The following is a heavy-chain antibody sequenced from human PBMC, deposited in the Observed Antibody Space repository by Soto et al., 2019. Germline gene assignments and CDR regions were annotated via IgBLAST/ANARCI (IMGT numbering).Heavy chain of an antibody. CDR1: GGTFSSYT. J-gene: IGHJ3*02. CDR2: IIPILGIA. CDR3: ARFGEYGDYDRHAFDI. D-gene: IGHD4-17*01. V-gene: IGHV1-69*02. Sequence: QVQLVQSGAEVKKPGSSVKVSCTASGGTFSSYTISWVRQAPGQGLEWMGRIIPILGIANYAQKFQGRVPITADKSTSTAYMELSSLRSEDTAVYYCARFGEYGDYDRHAFDIWGQGTMVTVSS.